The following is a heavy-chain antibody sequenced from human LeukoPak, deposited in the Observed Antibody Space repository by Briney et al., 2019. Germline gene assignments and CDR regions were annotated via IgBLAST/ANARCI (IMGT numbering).Heavy chain of an antibody. CDR1: GYTFTGYY. Sequence: ASVKVSCKASGYTFTGYYMHWVRQAPRQGLEWMGRINPNSGGTNYAQKFQGRVTMTRDTSISTAYMELSRLRSDDTAVYYCARAYSSSWRDAFDIWGQGTMVTVSS. D-gene: IGHD6-13*01. J-gene: IGHJ3*02. CDR2: INPNSGGT. CDR3: ARAYSSSWRDAFDI. V-gene: IGHV1-2*06.